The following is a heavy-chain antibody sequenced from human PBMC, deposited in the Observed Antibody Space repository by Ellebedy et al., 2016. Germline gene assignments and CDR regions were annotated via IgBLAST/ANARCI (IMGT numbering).Heavy chain of an antibody. CDR2: IYTSGST. Sequence: SETLSLXXTVSGGSISSYYWSWIRQPAGKGLEWIGRIYTSGSTNYNPSLKSRVTMSVDTSKNQFSLKLSSVTAADTAVYYCARGGLERWELLKIGLGYFDYWGQGTLVTVSS. J-gene: IGHJ4*02. D-gene: IGHD1-26*01. CDR1: GGSISSYY. CDR3: ARGGLERWELLKIGLGYFDY. V-gene: IGHV4-4*07.